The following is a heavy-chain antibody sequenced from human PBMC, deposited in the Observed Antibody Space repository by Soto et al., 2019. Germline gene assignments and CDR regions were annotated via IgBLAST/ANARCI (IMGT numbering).Heavy chain of an antibody. D-gene: IGHD2-2*01. Sequence: ASVKVSCKASGYIFTGYYINWVRQAPGQGLEWMGWINPNSGDTNYAQKFQGRVTMTTDTFISTAYMELSRLTSDDTAVYYCARPYCTSNSCHNLFDSWGQGTLVTVSS. CDR2: INPNSGDT. V-gene: IGHV1-2*02. J-gene: IGHJ5*01. CDR1: GYIFTGYY. CDR3: ARPYCTSNSCHNLFDS.